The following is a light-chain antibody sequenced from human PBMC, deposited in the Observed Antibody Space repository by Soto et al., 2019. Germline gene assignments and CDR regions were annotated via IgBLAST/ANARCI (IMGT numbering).Light chain of an antibody. J-gene: IGKJ5*01. V-gene: IGKV3-11*01. Sequence: SVLTQSPGTLSLSPGERATLSCRASQYINNKLAWYQHRPGQAPRLLIYDASNRATGIPDRFSGGGSGTDFTLTISSLEPEDFAVYYCQQRSNLPPTFGQGTRLEIK. CDR3: QQRSNLPPT. CDR1: QYINNK. CDR2: DAS.